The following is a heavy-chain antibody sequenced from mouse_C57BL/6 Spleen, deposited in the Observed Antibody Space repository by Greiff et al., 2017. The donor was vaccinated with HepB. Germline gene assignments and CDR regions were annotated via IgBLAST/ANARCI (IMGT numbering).Heavy chain of an antibody. V-gene: IGHV1-50*01. D-gene: IGHD1-1*01. CDR2: IDPSDSYT. CDR1: GYTFTSYW. Sequence: QVQLKQPGAELVKPGASVKLSCKASGYTFTSYWMQWVKQRPGQGLEWIGEIDPSDSYTNYNQKFKGKATLTVDTSSSTAYMQLSSLTSEDSAVYYCARFVITTVVATRYFDYWGQGTTLTVSS. CDR3: ARFVITTVVATRYFDY. J-gene: IGHJ2*01.